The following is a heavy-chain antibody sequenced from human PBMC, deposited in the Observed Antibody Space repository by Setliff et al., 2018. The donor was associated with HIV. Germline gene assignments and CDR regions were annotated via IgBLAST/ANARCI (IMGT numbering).Heavy chain of an antibody. J-gene: IGHJ4*01. Sequence: SETLSLTCNVSGGSITTTNYYWGWIRQPPGKGLEWIWSISYNANTYYNPSLKSRVTIAVDTSKNNFSLRLTSVTAADTAVYYCARMGLPLHRAFDYWGQGTLVTV. D-gene: IGHD1-26*01. CDR3: ARMGLPLHRAFDY. CDR2: ISYNANT. V-gene: IGHV4-39*01. CDR1: GGSITTTNYY.